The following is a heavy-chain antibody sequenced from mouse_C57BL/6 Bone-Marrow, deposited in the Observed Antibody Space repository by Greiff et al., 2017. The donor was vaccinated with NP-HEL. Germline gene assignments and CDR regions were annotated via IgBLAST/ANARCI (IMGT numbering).Heavy chain of an antibody. V-gene: IGHV1-69*01. CDR2: TDPSDSYT. CDR1: GYTFTSYW. J-gene: IGHJ1*03. D-gene: IGHD1-1*01. CDR3: ASHYDGSSYWYFDV. Sequence: QVQLQQPGAELVMPGASVKLSCKASGYTFTSYWMHWVKQRPGQGLEWIGETDPSDSYTNYNQQFKGKSTLTVDKSSSTAYIQLSSLTSEDSAVYNLASHYDGSSYWYFDVWGTGTTVTVSS.